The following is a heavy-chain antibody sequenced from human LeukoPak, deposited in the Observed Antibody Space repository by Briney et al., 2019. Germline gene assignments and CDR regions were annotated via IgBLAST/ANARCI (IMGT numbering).Heavy chain of an antibody. CDR2: IYYSGST. CDR3: ARDNGYDYVWGSFLSYGMDV. Sequence: SETLSLTCTVSGGSISSYYWSWIRQPPGKGLEWIGYIYYSGSTNYNPSLKSRVTISVDTSKNQFSLKLSSVTAADTAVYYCARDNGYDYVWGSFLSYGMDVWGQGTPVTVSS. J-gene: IGHJ6*02. CDR1: GGSISSYY. D-gene: IGHD3-16*01. V-gene: IGHV4-59*01.